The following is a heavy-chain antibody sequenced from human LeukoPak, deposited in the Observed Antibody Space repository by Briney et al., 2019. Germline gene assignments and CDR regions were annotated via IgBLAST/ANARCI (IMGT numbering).Heavy chain of an antibody. J-gene: IGHJ4*02. CDR3: ARAVTSTEGC. Sequence: GGSLRLSCAASGFTFSRYWMTWVRQAPGKGLEWVASINEDGSGEHYVDSVKGRFTISRDNAQKSVYLEMNSLRAEDTAVYYCARAVTSTEGCWGQGTLVTVSS. CDR2: INEDGSGE. CDR1: GFTFSRYW. D-gene: IGHD4-17*01. V-gene: IGHV3-7*03.